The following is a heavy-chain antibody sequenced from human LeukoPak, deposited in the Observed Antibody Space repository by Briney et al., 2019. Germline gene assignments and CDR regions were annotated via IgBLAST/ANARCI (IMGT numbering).Heavy chain of an antibody. D-gene: IGHD2-2*01. J-gene: IGHJ1*01. CDR2: IFYSGST. V-gene: IGHV4-61*01. Sequence: SETLSLTCTVSGGSISSSSYYWSWIRQPPGKELEWIGYIFYSGSTNYNPSLKSRVTISVDTSKNQFSLRLSSVTSADTAVYYCARSASSHPSREYFQHWGQGTLVTVSS. CDR3: ARSASSHPSREYFQH. CDR1: GGSISSSSYY.